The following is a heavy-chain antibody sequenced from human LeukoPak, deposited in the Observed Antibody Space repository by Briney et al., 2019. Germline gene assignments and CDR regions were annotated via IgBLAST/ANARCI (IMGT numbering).Heavy chain of an antibody. CDR1: GYTFTGYY. CDR2: INPNSGGT. D-gene: IGHD1-26*01. CDR3: ARGSVGATNWFDP. V-gene: IGHV1-2*04. J-gene: IGHJ5*02. Sequence: GASVKVSCEASGYTFTGYYMHWVRQAPGQGLEWMGWINPNSGGTNYAQKFQGWVTMTRDTSISTAYMELSRLRSDDTAVYYCARGSVGATNWFDPWGRGTLVTVSS.